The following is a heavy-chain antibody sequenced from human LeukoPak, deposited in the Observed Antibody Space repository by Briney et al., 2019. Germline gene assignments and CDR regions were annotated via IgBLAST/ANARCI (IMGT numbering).Heavy chain of an antibody. V-gene: IGHV4-4*09. CDR3: ARLMTNHYYYYYMDV. CDR2: IYTSGST. J-gene: IGHJ6*03. Sequence: SETLSLTCTVPGGSISSYYWSWIRQPPGKGLEWIGYIYTSGSTNYNPSLKSRVTISVDTSKNQFSLKLSSVTAADTAVYYCARLMTNHYYYYYMDVWGKGTTVTVSS. D-gene: IGHD3-16*01. CDR1: GGSISSYY.